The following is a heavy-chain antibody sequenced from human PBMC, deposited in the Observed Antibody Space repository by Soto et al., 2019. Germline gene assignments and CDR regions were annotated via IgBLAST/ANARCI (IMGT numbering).Heavy chain of an antibody. CDR1: GYIFTNHY. CDR2: INPSGGST. D-gene: IGHD3-22*01. V-gene: IGHV1-46*01. J-gene: IGHJ4*02. CDR3: ARADYYDSSGFYYDC. Sequence: QVQLVQSGAEVKKPGASVKVSCKASGYIFTNHYIHWVRQAPGQGLEWMGIINPSGGSTNYLQKFQGIITMTRDTSTSTVYIELSSLRSEDTAVYFCARADYYDSSGFYYDCWCQGSLVTVSS.